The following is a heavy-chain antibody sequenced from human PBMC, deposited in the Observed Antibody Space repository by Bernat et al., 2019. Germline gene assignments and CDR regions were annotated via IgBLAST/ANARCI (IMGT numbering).Heavy chain of an antibody. CDR2: INPSGGST. D-gene: IGHD6-13*01. Sequence: QVQLVQSGAEVKKPGASVKVSCKASGYTFTSYYMHWVRQAPGQGLEWMGIINPSGGSTSYAQKFQGRVTMTRDTSTSTVYMELSRLRSDDTAVYYCARDWGSSWYKGDGMDVWGQGTTVTVSS. V-gene: IGHV1-46*01. CDR3: ARDWGSSWYKGDGMDV. CDR1: GYTFTSYY. J-gene: IGHJ6*02.